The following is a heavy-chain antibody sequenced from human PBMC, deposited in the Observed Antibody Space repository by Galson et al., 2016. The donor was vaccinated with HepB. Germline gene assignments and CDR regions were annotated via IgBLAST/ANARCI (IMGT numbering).Heavy chain of an antibody. Sequence: SLRLSCAVSGFPVTDNYMSWVRQAPGKGLEWLSVIYSGGTTNYADSLKGRFTISRDNSKNTVYLHISSLRVEDTAVYYCASSYCTGGSCYFDDWGQGTLLNVSS. CDR3: ASSYCTGGSCYFDD. CDR1: GFPVTDNY. CDR2: IYSGGTT. D-gene: IGHD2-15*01. J-gene: IGHJ4*02. V-gene: IGHV3-53*01.